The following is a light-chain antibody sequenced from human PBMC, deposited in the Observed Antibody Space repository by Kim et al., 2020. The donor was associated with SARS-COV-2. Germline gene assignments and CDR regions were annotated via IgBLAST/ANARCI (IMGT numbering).Light chain of an antibody. V-gene: IGKV4-1*01. CDR3: QQYYSTPPT. J-gene: IGKJ2*01. Sequence: DIVMNQSPDSLAVSLGERATINCRSSQSVLYSSNNKNYLAWYQQKPGQPPKLLIYWASTRDSGVPDRFSGSGSGTDFTLTISSLEAEDVAVYYCQQYYSTPPTFGQGTKLEI. CDR1: QSVLYSSNNKNY. CDR2: WAS.